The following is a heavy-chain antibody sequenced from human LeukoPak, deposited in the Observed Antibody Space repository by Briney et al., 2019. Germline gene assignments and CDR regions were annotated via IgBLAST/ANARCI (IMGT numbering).Heavy chain of an antibody. CDR1: GYTFTTYW. V-gene: IGHV5-51*01. CDR2: IFPGDSDT. J-gene: IGHJ4*02. Sequence: GESLKISCKGSGYTFTTYWIGWVRQMPGKGREWMGIIFPGDSDTKYSPSFQGQVTISADKSISTAYLQWSSLKASDTAMYYCARHSGSSSWFPFDYWGQGTLVTVSS. D-gene: IGHD6-13*01. CDR3: ARHSGSSSWFPFDY.